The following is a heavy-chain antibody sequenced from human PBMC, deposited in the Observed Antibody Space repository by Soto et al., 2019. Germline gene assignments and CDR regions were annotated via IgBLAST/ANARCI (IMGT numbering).Heavy chain of an antibody. J-gene: IGHJ4*02. CDR3: VRGDNWNDEASDY. CDR1: GFMFSNHG. V-gene: IGHV3-33*01. CDR2: IWSDGNNK. D-gene: IGHD1-1*01. Sequence: QVQLVESGRGVVQPGESLRLSCAASGFMFSNHGMHWVRQAPGKGLEWVAVIWSDGNNKYYADSVKGRFTISRDNSKNTVYLQMNSLRAEDTAVYYCVRGDNWNDEASDYWGQGTLVTVSS.